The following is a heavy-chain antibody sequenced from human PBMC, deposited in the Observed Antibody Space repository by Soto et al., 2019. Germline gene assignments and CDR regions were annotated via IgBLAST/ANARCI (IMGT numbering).Heavy chain of an antibody. CDR3: AKDRGRQGPYSSSWYNWFDP. D-gene: IGHD6-13*01. Sequence: RGSLRLACAASGFTFSIYVMHWVSLAPGKGLEGVEVISYDGSNEYYADSVKGRFTISRDNSKNTLYLQMNSLRAEDTAVYYCAKDRGRQGPYSSSWYNWFDPWGQGT. CDR2: ISYDGSNE. J-gene: IGHJ5*02. CDR1: GFTFSIYV. V-gene: IGHV3-30*18.